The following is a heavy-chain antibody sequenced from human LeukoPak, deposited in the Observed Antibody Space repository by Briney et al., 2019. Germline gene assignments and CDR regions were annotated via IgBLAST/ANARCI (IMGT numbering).Heavy chain of an antibody. D-gene: IGHD3-10*01. Sequence: PGGSLRLSCAASGFTFNTYNMNWVRQAPGKGLEWVSSISSSSSYYIYYADSVKGRFTISRDNAKNSLYLQMNNLRAEDTAVYYCAKDAGIWFGELLTSNDAFDIWGEGTMVTVSS. J-gene: IGHJ3*02. CDR3: AKDAGIWFGELLTSNDAFDI. V-gene: IGHV3-21*04. CDR2: ISSSSSYYI. CDR1: GFTFNTYN.